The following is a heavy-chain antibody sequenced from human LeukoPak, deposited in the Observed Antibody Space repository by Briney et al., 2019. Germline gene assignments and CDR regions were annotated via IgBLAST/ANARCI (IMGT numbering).Heavy chain of an antibody. Sequence: SETLSLTCTVSGGSISSSSYYWGWIRQPPGKGLEWIGSIYYSGSTYCNPSLKSRVTISVDTSKNQFSLKLNSVTAADTAVYYCAVTYYDYVWGSYRYAPGFDYWGQGTLVTVSS. CDR1: GGSISSSSYY. CDR3: AVTYYDYVWGSYRYAPGFDY. CDR2: IYYSGST. J-gene: IGHJ4*02. D-gene: IGHD3-16*02. V-gene: IGHV4-39*01.